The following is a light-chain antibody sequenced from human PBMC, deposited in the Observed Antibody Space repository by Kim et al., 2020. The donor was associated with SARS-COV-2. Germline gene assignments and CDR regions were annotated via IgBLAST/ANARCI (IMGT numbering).Light chain of an antibody. CDR3: QQYGSLPLT. J-gene: IGKJ4*01. V-gene: IGKV3-20*01. CDR2: ETA. CDR1: RSVPRGY. Sequence: SQGKRATLAGRASRSVPRGYLAWYQQKPGQAPSLLIYETASRATGIPDRFSGSGSGTGFTLTISRLEPEDFAVYYCQQYGSLPLTFGGGTKVDIK.